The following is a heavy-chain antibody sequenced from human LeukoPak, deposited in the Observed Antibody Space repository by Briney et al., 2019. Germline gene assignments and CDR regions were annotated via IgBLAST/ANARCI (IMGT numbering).Heavy chain of an antibody. D-gene: IGHD3-10*01. CDR3: AKSAGSYASGSYSFDY. J-gene: IGHJ4*02. V-gene: IGHV3-23*01. Sequence: GGSLRLSCAASGFTFRSYAMTWVRQAPGRGLEWVSSISASGDRTSYADSVKGRFTISRDNAKNTLYLQMNSLRADDTAVYYCAKSAGSYASGSYSFDYWGQGTLVTVSS. CDR1: GFTFRSYA. CDR2: ISASGDRT.